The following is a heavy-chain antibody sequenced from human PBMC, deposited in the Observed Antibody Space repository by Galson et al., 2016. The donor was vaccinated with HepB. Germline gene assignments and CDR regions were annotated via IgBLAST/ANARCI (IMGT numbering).Heavy chain of an antibody. V-gene: IGHV1-46*01. D-gene: IGHD6-19*01. J-gene: IGHJ6*02. Sequence: SVKVSCKASGYTFSSHYMHWVRQAPGQGLEWMGAVNVASGRTNYAHKFQGRVSMTRNTSTSTVYMELSSLRTEDTALYYCARDSRDWSLPSGLYGMDVWGQGTTVSVSS. CDR2: VNVASGRT. CDR1: GYTFSSHY. CDR3: ARDSRDWSLPSGLYGMDV.